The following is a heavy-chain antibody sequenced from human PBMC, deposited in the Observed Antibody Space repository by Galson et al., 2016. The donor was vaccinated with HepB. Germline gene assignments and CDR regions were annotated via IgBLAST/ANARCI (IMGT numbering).Heavy chain of an antibody. CDR3: AKDMSLGVVPRLDN. CDR2: IYPGDFDT. Sequence: QSGAEVKKAGESLKISCKGSGYTFARYWIGWVRQMPGKGLEWMGIIYPGDFDTRYGPPFQGQVTTSIDKSISTAYLQWSSLEASDTAFYYCAKDMSLGVVPRLDNWGQGTLVTVSS. V-gene: IGHV5-51*01. J-gene: IGHJ4*02. CDR1: GYTFARYW. D-gene: IGHD3-3*01.